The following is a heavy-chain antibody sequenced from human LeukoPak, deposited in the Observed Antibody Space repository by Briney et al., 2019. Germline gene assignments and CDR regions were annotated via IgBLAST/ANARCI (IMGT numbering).Heavy chain of an antibody. V-gene: IGHV3-21*01. CDR1: GFTFSNAW. Sequence: GGSLRPSCAASGFTFSNAWMSWVRQAPGKGLEWVSSISSSSSYIYYADSVKGRFTISRDNAKNSLYLQMNSLRAEDTAVYYCARGPPALDYWGQGTLVTVSS. J-gene: IGHJ4*02. CDR2: ISSSSSYI. CDR3: ARGPPALDY. D-gene: IGHD2-2*01.